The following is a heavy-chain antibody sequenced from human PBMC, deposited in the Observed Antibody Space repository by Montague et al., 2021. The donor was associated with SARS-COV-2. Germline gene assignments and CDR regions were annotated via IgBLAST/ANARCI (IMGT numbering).Heavy chain of an antibody. V-gene: IGHV1-46*01. Sequence: SVKVSCKASGDTLINYFIHWMRQAPGQGPEWMGIINPSRGNTDYSQKFQGRVTMGWDSSTSSAYMELNNLSSEDTAVYYCARGIPGLISTFDRWGQGTLVTVSS. D-gene: IGHD3-10*01. CDR3: ARGIPGLISTFDR. CDR2: INPSRGNT. J-gene: IGHJ5*02. CDR1: GDTLINYF.